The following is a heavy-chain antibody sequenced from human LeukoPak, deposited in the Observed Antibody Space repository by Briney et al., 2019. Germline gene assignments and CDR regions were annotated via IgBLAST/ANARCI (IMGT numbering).Heavy chain of an antibody. CDR2: ISAYNGNT. CDR1: GYTFTSYG. V-gene: IGHV1-18*01. Sequence: ASVKVSCKASGYTFTSYGISWVRQAAGQGLEWMGWISAYNGNTNYAQKLQGRVTMTEDTSTDTAYMELSSLRSEDTAVYYCATEVVGVRGVTPDYWGQGTLVTVSS. D-gene: IGHD3-10*01. CDR3: ATEVVGVRGVTPDY. J-gene: IGHJ4*02.